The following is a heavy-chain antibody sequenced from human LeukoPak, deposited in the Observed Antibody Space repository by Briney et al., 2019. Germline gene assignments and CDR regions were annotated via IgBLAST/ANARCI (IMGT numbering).Heavy chain of an antibody. CDR2: ISGGAGTT. CDR3: ARGAYRISWPGIDY. V-gene: IGHV3-23*01. D-gene: IGHD3-16*02. CDR1: GFTFTNYG. Sequence: GGSLRLSCAASGFTFTNYGMSWVRQAPGKGLEWVSVISGGAGTTYSADSVKGWFTISRDNSKNTVYLQMNGLRAEDTAVYYCARGAYRISWPGIDYWGQGTLVTVSS. J-gene: IGHJ4*02.